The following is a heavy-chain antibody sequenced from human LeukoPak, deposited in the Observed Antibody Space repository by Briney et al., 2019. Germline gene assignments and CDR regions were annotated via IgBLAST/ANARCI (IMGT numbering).Heavy chain of an antibody. V-gene: IGHV4-30-4*01. CDR3: ARGDGDRLGGFDY. J-gene: IGHJ4*02. CDR1: GGSISSGDYY. CDR2: IYYSGST. Sequence: TLSPTCTVSGGSISSGDYYWGWIRQPPGKGLEWIGYIYYSGSTYYNPSLKSRVTISVDTSKNQFSLKLSSVTAADTAVYYCARGDGDRLGGFDYWGQGTLVTVSS. D-gene: IGHD4-17*01.